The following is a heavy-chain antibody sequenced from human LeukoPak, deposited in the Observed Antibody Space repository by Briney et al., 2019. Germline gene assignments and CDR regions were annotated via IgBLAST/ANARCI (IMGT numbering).Heavy chain of an antibody. Sequence: SETLSLTCTVSGGSMGGYYWSWIRQPAGKRLEWIGRICSNGSPTYNPSLQSRITMAIDTSKNQFSLKLSSVTAADTAVYYCAREGDGLWFGEHHFDYWGQGTLVTVSS. CDR2: ICSNGSP. V-gene: IGHV4-4*07. J-gene: IGHJ4*02. CDR3: AREGDGLWFGEHHFDY. D-gene: IGHD3-10*01. CDR1: GGSMGGYY.